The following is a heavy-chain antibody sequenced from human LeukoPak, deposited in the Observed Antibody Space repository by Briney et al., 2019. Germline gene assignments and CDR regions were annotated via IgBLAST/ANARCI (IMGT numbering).Heavy chain of an antibody. Sequence: SVKVSCKASGGTFSSYAISWVRQAPGQGLEWMGRIIPILGIANYAQKFQGRVTITADKSTSTAYMELSSLRSEDTAVYYCASRIAVAGLDYWGQGTLVTVSS. D-gene: IGHD6-19*01. CDR2: IIPILGIA. CDR1: GGTFSSYA. V-gene: IGHV1-69*04. CDR3: ASRIAVAGLDY. J-gene: IGHJ4*02.